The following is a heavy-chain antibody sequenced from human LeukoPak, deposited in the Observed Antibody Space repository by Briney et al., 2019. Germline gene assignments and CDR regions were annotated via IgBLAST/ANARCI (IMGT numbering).Heavy chain of an antibody. CDR3: AKLMYSSTYYFDY. D-gene: IGHD6-13*01. V-gene: IGHV3-23*01. CDR1: GFTFSSYA. Sequence: GGSLRLSCAASGFTFSSYAMSWVRQAPGKGLEWVSAISGSGGSTYYADSVKGRFTISRDNSKNTLYLQMNSLRAEGTAVYYCAKLMYSSTYYFDYWGQGTLVAVSA. CDR2: ISGSGGST. J-gene: IGHJ4*02.